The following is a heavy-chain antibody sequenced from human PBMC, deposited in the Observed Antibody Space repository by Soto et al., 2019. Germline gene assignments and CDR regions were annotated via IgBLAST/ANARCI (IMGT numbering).Heavy chain of an antibody. D-gene: IGHD3-10*01. J-gene: IGHJ6*02. CDR3: ASSMVRGVKGSYSYYYGMDV. CDR1: GGTFSPNY. CDR2: IYYGGTT. V-gene: IGHV4-59*08. Sequence: SETLSLTCTVSGGTFSPNYWSWIRQPPGKGLEWVGYIYYGGTTSYNPSLKSRVNISLETSKSQFSLRLTSVTAADTAVYYCASSMVRGVKGSYSYYYGMDVWGQGTTVTVSS.